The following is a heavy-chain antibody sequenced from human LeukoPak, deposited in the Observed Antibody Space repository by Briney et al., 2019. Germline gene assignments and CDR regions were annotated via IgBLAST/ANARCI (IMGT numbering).Heavy chain of an antibody. Sequence: EASVKVSCKASGYTFTGYYMHWVRQAPGQGLEWMGIINPSGGSTSYAQKFQGRVTMTRDTSTSTVYMELSSLRSEDTAVYYCARAGLYSSSSALAADYWGQGTLVTVSS. CDR3: ARAGLYSSSSALAADY. V-gene: IGHV1-46*01. CDR2: INPSGGST. J-gene: IGHJ4*02. CDR1: GYTFTGYY. D-gene: IGHD6-6*01.